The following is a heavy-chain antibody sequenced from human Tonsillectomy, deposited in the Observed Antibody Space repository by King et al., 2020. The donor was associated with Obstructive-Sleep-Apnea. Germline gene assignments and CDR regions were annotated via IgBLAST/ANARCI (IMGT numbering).Heavy chain of an antibody. V-gene: IGHV4-39*07. CDR1: GGSISSSSYY. Sequence: QLQESGPGLVKPSETLSLTCTVSGGSISSSSYYWGWIRQPPGKGLEWIGSIYYSGSTYYNPSLKSRVTISIDTSKNQFSLNLSSLNAADTAVYYCAGDTNYYDSSGYYLTSTDYWGQGTLVTVSS. CDR2: IYYSGST. CDR3: AGDTNYYDSSGYYLTSTDY. J-gene: IGHJ4*02. D-gene: IGHD3-22*01.